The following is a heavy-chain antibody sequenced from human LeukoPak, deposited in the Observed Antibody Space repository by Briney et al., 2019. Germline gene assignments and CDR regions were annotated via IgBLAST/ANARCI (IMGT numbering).Heavy chain of an antibody. Sequence: ASVKVSCRASGYTFNSYVINWVRQSTGQGLEWMGWIDPNSGDTGYAQKFQGRVTITRNSSIRTAYMELSSLKSKDTAVYYCARWSNSGYYEFDYWGQGTLVTVSS. CDR3: ARWSNSGYYEFDY. J-gene: IGHJ4*02. CDR1: GYTFNSYV. V-gene: IGHV1-8*01. D-gene: IGHD6-25*01. CDR2: IDPNSGDT.